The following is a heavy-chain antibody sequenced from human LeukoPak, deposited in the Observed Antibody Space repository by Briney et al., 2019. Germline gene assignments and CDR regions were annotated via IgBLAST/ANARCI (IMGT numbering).Heavy chain of an antibody. V-gene: IGHV1-2*02. D-gene: IGHD3-22*01. CDR3: ARVESPSSGYYYEYFQH. CDR1: GYTFTGYY. J-gene: IGHJ1*01. CDR2: INPNSGGT. Sequence: GASVKVSCKASGYTFTGYYMHWVRQAPGQGLEWMGWINPNSGGTNYAQKFQGRVTMTRDTSISTAYMELSRLRSDDTAVHYCARVESPSSGYYYEYFQHWGQGTLVTVSS.